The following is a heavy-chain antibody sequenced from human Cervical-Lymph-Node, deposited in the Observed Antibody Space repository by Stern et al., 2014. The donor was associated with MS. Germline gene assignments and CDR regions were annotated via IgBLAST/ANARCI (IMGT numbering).Heavy chain of an antibody. CDR1: GFTFSSYS. V-gene: IGHV3-30*04. CDR3: ARAKYDFWSGYPDFHYYGMDV. D-gene: IGHD3-3*01. J-gene: IGHJ6*02. Sequence: VQLVESGGGVVQPGRSLRLSCAASGFTFSSYSMHWVRQAPGKGLEWVAVISYGGRDKYYADSVKGRFTISRDNSKNTLYMQMNSLRAEDTAVYYCARAKYDFWSGYPDFHYYGMDVWGQGTTVTVSS. CDR2: ISYGGRDK.